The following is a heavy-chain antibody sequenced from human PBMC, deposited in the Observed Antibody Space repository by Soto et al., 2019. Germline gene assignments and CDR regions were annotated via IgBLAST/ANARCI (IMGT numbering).Heavy chain of an antibody. CDR1: GDSVSSGTSY. J-gene: IGHJ4*02. CDR3: ARARRKLVGASTNDFDY. D-gene: IGHD1-26*01. Sequence: TLSLTCTVSGDSVSSGTSYWSWIRQPPGKGLEWVGYIYYTGTANYSPSLRSRVTISVDTSKNQFSLKLSSVTAADTAVYYCARARRKLVGASTNDFDYWGQGTLVTVSS. CDR2: IYYTGTA. V-gene: IGHV4-61*01.